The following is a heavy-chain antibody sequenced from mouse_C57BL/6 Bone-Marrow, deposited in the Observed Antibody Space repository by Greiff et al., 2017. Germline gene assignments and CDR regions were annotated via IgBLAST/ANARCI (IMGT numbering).Heavy chain of an antibody. J-gene: IGHJ3*01. V-gene: IGHV1-55*01. CDR1: GYTFTSYW. D-gene: IGHD2-5*01. Sequence: QVQLQQPGAELVKPGASVKMSCKASGYTFTSYWITWVKQRPGQGLEWIGDIYPGSGSTNYNEKFKSKATLTVDKSSSTAYMQLSSLTSDDSAVYYCARRDSNYLFAYWGQGTLVTVSA. CDR2: IYPGSGST. CDR3: ARRDSNYLFAY.